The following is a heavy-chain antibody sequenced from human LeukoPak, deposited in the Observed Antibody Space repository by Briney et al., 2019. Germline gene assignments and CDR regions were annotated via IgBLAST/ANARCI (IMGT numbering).Heavy chain of an antibody. Sequence: SETLSLTCAVYGGSFSGYYWSWIRQPPGKGLEWIGEINHSGGTNYNPSLKSRVTISVDTSKNQFSLMLSSVTAADTAVYYCASRDTATGLDWGQGTLVTVSS. D-gene: IGHD5-18*01. J-gene: IGHJ4*02. V-gene: IGHV4-34*01. CDR3: ASRDTATGLD. CDR1: GGSFSGYY. CDR2: INHSGGT.